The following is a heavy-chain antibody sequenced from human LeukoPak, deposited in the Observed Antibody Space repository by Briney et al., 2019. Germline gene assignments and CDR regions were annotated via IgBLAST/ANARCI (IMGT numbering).Heavy chain of an antibody. CDR2: ISYDGSNK. Sequence: GGSLRLSCAASGFTSSSYAMHWVRQAPGKGLEWVAVISYDGSNKYYADSVKGRFTISRDNSKNTLYLQMNSLRAEDTAVYYCAKVRLRYFDWQTPFDYWGQGTLVTVSS. V-gene: IGHV3-30*04. CDR1: GFTSSSYA. D-gene: IGHD3-9*01. J-gene: IGHJ4*02. CDR3: AKVRLRYFDWQTPFDY.